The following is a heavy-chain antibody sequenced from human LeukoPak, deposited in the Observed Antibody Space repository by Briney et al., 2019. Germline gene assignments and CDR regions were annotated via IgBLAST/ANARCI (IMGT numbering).Heavy chain of an antibody. Sequence: ASVKVSCKASGYTFTSYGISWVRQAPGQGLEWMGWISAYNGNTNYAQKLQGGVTMATDTSTSTAYMELRSLRSDDTAVYYCARDSNPRYCSGGSCYPLDYWGQGTLVTVSS. CDR3: ARDSNPRYCSGGSCYPLDY. V-gene: IGHV1-18*01. CDR1: GYTFTSYG. CDR2: ISAYNGNT. D-gene: IGHD2-15*01. J-gene: IGHJ4*02.